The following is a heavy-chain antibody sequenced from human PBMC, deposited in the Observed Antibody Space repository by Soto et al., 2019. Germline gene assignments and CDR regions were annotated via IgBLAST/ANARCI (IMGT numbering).Heavy chain of an antibody. CDR2: IIPIFGTA. V-gene: IGHV1-69*13. CDR1: GGTFSSYA. D-gene: IGHD3-22*01. J-gene: IGHJ5*02. CDR3: ARPTRYYYDSSGQSAWFDP. Sequence: SVKVSCKASGGTFSSYAISWVRQAPGQGLEWMGGIIPIFGTANYAQKFQGRVTITADESTSTAYMELSSLRSEDTAVYYCARPTRYYYDSSGQSAWFDPWGQGTLVTVST.